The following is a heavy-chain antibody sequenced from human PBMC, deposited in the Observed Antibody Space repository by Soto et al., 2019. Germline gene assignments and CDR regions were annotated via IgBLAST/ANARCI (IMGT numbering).Heavy chain of an antibody. CDR1: GGTFSSYA. Sequence: SVKVSCKASGGTFSSYAISWVRQAPGQGLEWMGGIIPLFGTANYAQKFQGRVTITADESTRTAYMELSSLTSEDTAVYYCARADTAMVNWLDYWCQGPLVTVSS. CDR2: IIPLFGTA. V-gene: IGHV1-69*13. CDR3: ARADTAMVNWLDY. D-gene: IGHD5-18*01. J-gene: IGHJ5*01.